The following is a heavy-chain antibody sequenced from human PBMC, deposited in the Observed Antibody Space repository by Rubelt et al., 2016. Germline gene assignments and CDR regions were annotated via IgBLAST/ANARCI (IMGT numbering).Heavy chain of an antibody. CDR1: GITVAYSY. CDR2: TSGSGGST. J-gene: IGHJ2*01. D-gene: IGHD6-25*01. CDR3: SASAPTLFPLVSCENSPSDTSSVAVGCLAQDFD. V-gene: IGHV3-23*04. Sequence: EVQLVESGGGLVPPGGSLRLSCAASGITVAYSYMNWVRQDPGKGLEGVSATSGSGGSTYYADSVKVRFTISRDNAKNTLYLQMNSLRAEDTAVYYWSASAPTLFPLVSCENSPSDTSSVAVGCLAQDFD.